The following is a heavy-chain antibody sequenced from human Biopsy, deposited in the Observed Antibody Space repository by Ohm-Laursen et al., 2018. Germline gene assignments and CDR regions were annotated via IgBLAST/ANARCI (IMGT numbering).Heavy chain of an antibody. CDR3: GGRPWPNALNI. D-gene: IGHD5-12*01. CDR2: IYYSGST. V-gene: IGHV4-61*01. Sequence: SDTLSLTCTVSGGSVSSGSYYWSWIRQPPGKGLEWIGYIYYSGSTNYNPSLKSRVTISVDTSRNQFSLKLSPVTAADPAVYYCGGRPWPNALNIGAQGTRFTASS. CDR1: GGSVSSGSYY. J-gene: IGHJ3*02.